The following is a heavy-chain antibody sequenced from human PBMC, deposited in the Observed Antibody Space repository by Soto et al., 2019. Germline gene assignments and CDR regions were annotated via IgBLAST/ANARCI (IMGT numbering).Heavy chain of an antibody. J-gene: IGHJ1*01. V-gene: IGHV4-38-2*01. CDR3: AVGYCGSASRSREYFQH. Sequence: SETLSLTCAVSGYSISSGYYWAWIRQPPGKGLEWIGTIYHSGGTFHNPSLKSRVTISVDTAKNQFSLKLRSVTAADTAVYYCAVGYCGSASRSREYFQHWGQGTLVTVSS. CDR1: GYSISSGYY. D-gene: IGHD2-2*01. CDR2: IYHSGGT.